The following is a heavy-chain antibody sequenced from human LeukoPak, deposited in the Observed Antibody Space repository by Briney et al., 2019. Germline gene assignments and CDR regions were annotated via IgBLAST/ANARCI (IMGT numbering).Heavy chain of an antibody. V-gene: IGHV4-38-2*02. Sequence: SETLSLTCTVSGYSISNGYYWDWIRQPPGKGLEWIGTLSHSGSSYYNPSLKSRVTISVATSKNQLSLKVTSVTAADTAVYYCARGLGMGHDSRGSDWFDSWGQGTLVTVSS. CDR2: LSHSGSS. J-gene: IGHJ5*01. CDR1: GYSISNGYY. D-gene: IGHD3-22*01. CDR3: ARGLGMGHDSRGSDWFDS.